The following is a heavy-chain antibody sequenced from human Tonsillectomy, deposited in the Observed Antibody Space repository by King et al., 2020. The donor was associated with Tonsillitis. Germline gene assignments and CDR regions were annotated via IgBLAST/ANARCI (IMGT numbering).Heavy chain of an antibody. J-gene: IGHJ4*02. D-gene: IGHD6-13*01. V-gene: IGHV4-59*01. CDR1: CGSISGYY. Sequence: VQLQESGPGLVKPSETLSLTCSVSCGSISGYYWSWIRQPPGKVLELIGAFIYSGITKYNPSLKIRVTISGDTSKNQFSLKVTSVTAADTAVYYCARTSAAADLDYWGQGTLVTVSS. CDR2: FIYSGIT. CDR3: ARTSAAADLDY.